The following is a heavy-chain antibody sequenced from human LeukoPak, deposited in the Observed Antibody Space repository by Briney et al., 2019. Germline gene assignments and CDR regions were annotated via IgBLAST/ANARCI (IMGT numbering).Heavy chain of an antibody. CDR3: ARYSGSYWGGDWFDP. J-gene: IGHJ5*02. D-gene: IGHD1-26*01. Sequence: SETLSLTCTVSGGSISSYYWSWIRQPPGKGLERIGYIYYSGSTNYNPSLKSRVTISVDTSKNQFSLKLSSVTAADTAVYYCARYSGSYWGGDWFDPWGQGTLVTVSS. V-gene: IGHV4-59*01. CDR2: IYYSGST. CDR1: GGSISSYY.